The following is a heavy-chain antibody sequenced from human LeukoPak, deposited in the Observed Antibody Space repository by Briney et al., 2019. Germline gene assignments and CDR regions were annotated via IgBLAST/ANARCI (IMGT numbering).Heavy chain of an antibody. V-gene: IGHV3-7*01. CDR1: GFTFSSYW. J-gene: IGHJ6*03. D-gene: IGHD2-2*01. CDR2: IKQDGSEK. CDR3: ARDPRYCSSTSCKYYYYYYMDV. Sequence: PGGSLRLSCAASGFTFSSYWMSWVRQAPGKGLEWVANIKQDGSEKYYVDSVKGRFTISRDNAKNSLYLQMNSLRAEDTAVYYCARDPRYCSSTSCKYYYYYYMDVWGKGTTVTVSS.